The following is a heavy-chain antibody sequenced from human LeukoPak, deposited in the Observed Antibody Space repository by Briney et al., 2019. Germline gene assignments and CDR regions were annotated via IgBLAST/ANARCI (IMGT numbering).Heavy chain of an antibody. D-gene: IGHD3-3*01. CDR2: IYYSGST. Sequence: SETLSLTCTVSGGSISSYYWSWIRQPPGKGLEWIGYIYYSGSTNYNPSLKSRVTISVDTSKNQFSLKLSSVTAADTAVYYCAREGDLWSGLRGYYYYMDVWGKGTTVTVSS. CDR3: AREGDLWSGLRGYYYYMDV. V-gene: IGHV4-59*01. J-gene: IGHJ6*03. CDR1: GGSISSYY.